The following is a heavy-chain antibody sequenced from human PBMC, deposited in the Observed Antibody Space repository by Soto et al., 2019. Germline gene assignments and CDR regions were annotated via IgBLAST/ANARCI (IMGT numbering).Heavy chain of an antibody. J-gene: IGHJ6*02. Sequence: SETLSLSCTLSGGSISSNYWSWIRQPPGKGLEWIGYIYYSGSTNYNTPLKSRVTISVDTYETQFSRKLSFVSAADTAVYFCARLHGSSISSSCDVQYAMEIWGQGSMVTVSS. CDR3: ARLHGSSISSSCDVQYAMEI. CDR2: IYYSGST. D-gene: IGHD2-2*01. V-gene: IGHV4-59*01. CDR1: GGSISSNY.